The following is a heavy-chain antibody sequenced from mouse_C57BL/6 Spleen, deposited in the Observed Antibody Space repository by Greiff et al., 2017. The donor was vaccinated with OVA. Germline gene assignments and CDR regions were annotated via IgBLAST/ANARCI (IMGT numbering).Heavy chain of an antibody. CDR3: ARGYYGSSHWYFDF. CDR2: FHPYNDDT. CDR1: GYTFTTYS. J-gene: IGHJ1*03. V-gene: IGHV1-47*01. Sequence: VQLQQPGAELVKPGASVKMSCKASGYTFTTYSIAWMKQNHGKSLEWIGNFHPYNDDTKYNEKFKGKATLTVEKSSSTDYLELSRLTSDDSAVYYGARGYYGSSHWYFDFWGKGTTVTVSA. D-gene: IGHD1-1*01.